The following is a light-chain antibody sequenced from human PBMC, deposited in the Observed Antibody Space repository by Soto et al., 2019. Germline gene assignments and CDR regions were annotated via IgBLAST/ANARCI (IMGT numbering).Light chain of an antibody. J-gene: IGLJ1*01. CDR1: SSNIGNNY. Sequence: QSVLTQPPSVSAAPGQKVTISCSGSSSNIGNNYVSWYQQLPGTAPKLLIYENNKRRSGIPDRFSGSKSGTSATLGITGLQTGDEADYYCGTWDSSLSAHYVFGTGTKLTVL. CDR2: ENN. CDR3: GTWDSSLSAHYV. V-gene: IGLV1-51*02.